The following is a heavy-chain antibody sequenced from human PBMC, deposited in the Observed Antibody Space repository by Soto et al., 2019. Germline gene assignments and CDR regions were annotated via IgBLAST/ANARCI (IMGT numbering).Heavy chain of an antibody. D-gene: IGHD6-19*01. CDR1: GGSISSYY. V-gene: IGHV4-59*01. CDR3: ARGVAVAGTLFDY. CDR2: IYYSGST. J-gene: IGHJ4*02. Sequence: QVQLQESGPGLVKPSEILSLTCTVSGGSISSYYWSWIRQPPGKGLEWIGYIYYSGSTNYNPSLKSRVTISVDTSKNQFSLKLSSVTAADTAVYYCARGVAVAGTLFDYWGQGTLVTVSS.